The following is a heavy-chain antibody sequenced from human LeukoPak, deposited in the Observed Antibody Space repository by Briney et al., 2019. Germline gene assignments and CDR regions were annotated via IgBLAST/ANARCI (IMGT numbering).Heavy chain of an antibody. CDR2: ISGSGGST. CDR1: GFTFSSYA. V-gene: IGHV3-23*01. Sequence: GGSLRLSCAASGFTFSSYAMSWVRQAPGKGLEWVSAISGSGGSTYYADSVKGRFTISRDNSKNTLYLQMNSLRAEDTAVYYCATHYYDSSGYYTLFDYWGQGTLVTVSS. J-gene: IGHJ4*02. CDR3: ATHYYDSSGYYTLFDY. D-gene: IGHD3-22*01.